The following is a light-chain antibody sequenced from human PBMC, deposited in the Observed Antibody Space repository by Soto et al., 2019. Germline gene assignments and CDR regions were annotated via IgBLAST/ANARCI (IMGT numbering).Light chain of an antibody. CDR2: AAS. CDR3: QESYRTPPT. J-gene: IGKJ4*01. CDR1: QNDGSH. Sequence: DIQMTQSPSSLSASVGDRVMISCRARQNDGSHLYWYQQKPGKAPKHLIYAASSLQSGVPSRFSASGSGTDFILTINSLHPEDFANYYCQESYRTPPTLGGGTKVEIK. V-gene: IGKV1-39*01.